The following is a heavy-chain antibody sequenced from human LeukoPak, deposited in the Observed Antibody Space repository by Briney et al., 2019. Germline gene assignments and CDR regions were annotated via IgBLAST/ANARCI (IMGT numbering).Heavy chain of an antibody. CDR1: GGSISTSSYY. CDR3: ARETKTYYFESSAYYPYYFDS. CDR2: IYYSGST. V-gene: IGHV4-39*02. Sequence: SETLSLTCIVSGGSISTSSYYWVWIRQPPGKGLEWIGTIYYSGSTNYNPSLKSRVTISVDTSKNHFSLKLSSVTAADTAVYYCARETKTYYFESSAYYPYYFDSWGQGTLVTVSS. J-gene: IGHJ4*02. D-gene: IGHD3-22*01.